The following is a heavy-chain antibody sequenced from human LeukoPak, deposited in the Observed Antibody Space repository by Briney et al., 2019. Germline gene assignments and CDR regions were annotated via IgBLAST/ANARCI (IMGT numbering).Heavy chain of an antibody. D-gene: IGHD3-10*01. CDR1: GGSISSYY. CDR3: ARSDYYGSGRGSFDA. Sequence: PSETLSLTCTVSGGSISSYYWSWIRQPPGKGLEWIGYFSYSGSTNYNPSLKSRVTISVDRSKNQFSLKLSSVTAADTAVYYCARSDYYGSGRGSFDAWGQGATVSVSS. CDR2: FSYSGST. V-gene: IGHV4-59*08. J-gene: IGHJ6*02.